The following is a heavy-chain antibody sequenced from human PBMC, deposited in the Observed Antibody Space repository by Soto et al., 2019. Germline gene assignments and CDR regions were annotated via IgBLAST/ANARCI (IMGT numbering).Heavy chain of an antibody. CDR1: GFTVSSNY. CDR3: AIGMGSSYDLGRTNSDAFDI. J-gene: IGHJ3*02. D-gene: IGHD6-13*01. V-gene: IGHV3-53*02. Sequence: EVQLVETGGGLIQPGGSLRLSCAASGFTVSSNYMSWVRQAPGKGLEWVSVIYSGGSTYYADYVKGRVTISRDNSKNTLYLQMTRLRAEDTAVYYCAIGMGSSYDLGRTNSDAFDIWGQGTMVTVSS. CDR2: IYSGGST.